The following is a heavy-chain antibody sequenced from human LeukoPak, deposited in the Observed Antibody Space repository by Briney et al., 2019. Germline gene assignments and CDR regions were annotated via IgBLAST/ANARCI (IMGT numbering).Heavy chain of an antibody. D-gene: IGHD6-13*01. Sequence: PGGSLRLSCAASGFTFDDYGMSWVRQAPGKGLEWVSGINWNGGSTGYADSVKGRFTISRDNAKNSLYLQMNSLRAEDTAVYYCARAGIAAASYYMDVWGKGTTVTVSS. CDR2: INWNGGST. V-gene: IGHV3-20*04. CDR1: GFTFDDYG. J-gene: IGHJ6*03. CDR3: ARAGIAAASYYMDV.